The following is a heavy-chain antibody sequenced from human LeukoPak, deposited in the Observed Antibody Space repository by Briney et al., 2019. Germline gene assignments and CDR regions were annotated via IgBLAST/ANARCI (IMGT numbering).Heavy chain of an antibody. J-gene: IGHJ4*02. CDR3: ARALGYCSGGSCYSLDY. CDR2: IIPILGIA. Sequence: SVKVSCKASGGTFSSYAISWVRQAPGQGLEWMGRIIPILGIANYAQKFQGRVTITADKSTSTAYMELSSLRSEDTAVYYCARALGYCSGGSCYSLDYWGQGTLVSVSS. V-gene: IGHV1-69*04. D-gene: IGHD2-15*01. CDR1: GGTFSSYA.